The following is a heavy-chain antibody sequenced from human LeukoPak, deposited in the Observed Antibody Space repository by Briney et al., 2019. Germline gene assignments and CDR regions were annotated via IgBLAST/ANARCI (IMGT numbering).Heavy chain of an antibody. D-gene: IGHD3-10*01. CDR1: GFIFSDYY. J-gene: IGHJ4*02. CDR3: AKGKGDCINNSCRE. V-gene: IGHV3-11*01. CDR2: ISGSGNDI. Sequence: KPGGSLRLSCATSGFIFSDYYMSWIRQAPGKGLEWVSYISGSGNDISYADSVKGRFTISRDNAKGSLYLQMNSLRAEDTAVYYCAKGKGDCINNSCREWGQGTLVIVSS.